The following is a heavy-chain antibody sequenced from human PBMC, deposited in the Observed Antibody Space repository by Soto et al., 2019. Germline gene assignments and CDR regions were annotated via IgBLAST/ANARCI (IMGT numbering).Heavy chain of an antibody. V-gene: IGHV3-33*01. Sequence: PGGSLRLSCAASGFTFSSYGMHWVRQAPGKXLEWVAVIWYDGSNKYYADSVKGRFTISRDNSKNTLYLQMNSLRAEDTAVYYCARDFPYYYDSSGYSTFDYWGQGPLVTVSS. CDR2: IWYDGSNK. CDR1: GFTFSSYG. CDR3: ARDFPYYYDSSGYSTFDY. J-gene: IGHJ4*02. D-gene: IGHD3-22*01.